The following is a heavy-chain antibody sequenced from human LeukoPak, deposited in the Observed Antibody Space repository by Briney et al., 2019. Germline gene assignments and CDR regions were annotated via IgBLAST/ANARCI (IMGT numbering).Heavy chain of an antibody. CDR3: ARGRAWFDP. J-gene: IGHJ5*02. V-gene: IGHV4-59*11. CDR2: IFHSGGT. Sequence: SETLSLTCTVSGGSMSSHYWSWIRQPPGKGLEWIEYIFHSGGTSYNPSLKSRVTISVDTSKNQFSLKLSSVTAADTALYYCARGRAWFDPWGQGTLVSVSS. CDR1: GGSMSSHY.